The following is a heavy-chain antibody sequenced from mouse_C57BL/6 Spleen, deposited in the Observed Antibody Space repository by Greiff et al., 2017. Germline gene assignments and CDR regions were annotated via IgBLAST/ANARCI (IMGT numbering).Heavy chain of an antibody. CDR3: ARGGYDYDGAY. V-gene: IGHV1-61*01. Sequence: QVQLQQPGAELVRPGSSVKLSCKASGYTFTSYWMDWVKQRPGQGLEWIGNIYPSDSETTYNQKFKDKATLTVDKSPSTAYMQLSSLTSEDYAVYYCARGGYDYDGAYWGQWTLVTVSA. J-gene: IGHJ3*01. CDR1: GYTFTSYW. D-gene: IGHD2-4*01. CDR2: IYPSDSET.